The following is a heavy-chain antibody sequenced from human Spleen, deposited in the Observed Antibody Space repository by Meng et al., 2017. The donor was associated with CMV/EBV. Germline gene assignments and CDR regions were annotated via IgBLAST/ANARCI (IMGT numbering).Heavy chain of an antibody. CDR1: LSTSGEG. Sequence: LSTSGEGVGWNRQPPGTALGWLALICGNDDKCYNPTLKDKLTITKDTSKNQVVLRITNMDPVDTATYYCTHRSGCSVASCVRGGPDYWGQGTLVTVSS. V-gene: IGHV2-5*01. CDR3: THRSGCSVASCVRGGPDY. J-gene: IGHJ4*02. D-gene: IGHD2-15*01. CDR2: ICGNDDK.